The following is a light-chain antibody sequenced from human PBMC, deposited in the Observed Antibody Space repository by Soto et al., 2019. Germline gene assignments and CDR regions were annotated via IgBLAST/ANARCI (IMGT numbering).Light chain of an antibody. J-gene: IGLJ1*01. CDR2: DVS. CDR3: SSYTTAPTYV. V-gene: IGLV2-14*01. CDR1: SSDVGAYNY. Sequence: QSVLTQPASVSGSPGQSITISCTGTSSDVGAYNYDSWYQQYPGGAPKVIIYDVSHRPAGVSNRFSGSKSGNTASLTISALQTQDEADFYCSSYTTAPTYVFGTGTKVTVL.